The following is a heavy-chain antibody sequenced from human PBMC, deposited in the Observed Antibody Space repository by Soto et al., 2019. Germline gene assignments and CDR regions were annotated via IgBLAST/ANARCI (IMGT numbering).Heavy chain of an antibody. Sequence: PGGSLRLSCAASGFTFSSYEMNWVRQAPGKGLEWVACISSGGTTIYYAGSVKGRFTISRDNAKNSLYLEMNSLRAEDTAVYYCAGLLHYVYGSASYYSGFDFWGQGTLVTVSS. D-gene: IGHD3-10*01. J-gene: IGHJ4*02. CDR3: AGLLHYVYGSASYYSGFDF. CDR2: ISSGGTTI. V-gene: IGHV3-48*03. CDR1: GFTFSSYE.